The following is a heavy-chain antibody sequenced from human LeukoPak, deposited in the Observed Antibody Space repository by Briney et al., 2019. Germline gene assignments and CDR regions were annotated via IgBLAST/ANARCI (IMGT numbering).Heavy chain of an antibody. CDR2: MSPASGNT. CDR1: GYTFTSYD. D-gene: IGHD7-27*01. V-gene: IGHV1-8*01. J-gene: IGHJ4*02. Sequence: ASVKVSCKASGYTFTSYDLSWVRRATGQGLEWMGWMSPASGNTGYAQEFQGRVTMTRDTSVSTAYMELNSLRSEDTAVYYCARGPPNWGFDSWGQGTLVTVSS. CDR3: ARGPPNWGFDS.